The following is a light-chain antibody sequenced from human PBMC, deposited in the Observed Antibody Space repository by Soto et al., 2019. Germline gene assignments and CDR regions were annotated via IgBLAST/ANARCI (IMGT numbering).Light chain of an antibody. J-gene: IGKJ1*01. V-gene: IGKV3-20*01. CDR1: QSVRSSH. CDR2: GAS. CDR3: QQYSSSPVT. Sequence: EIVLTQSPGTLSLSPGERATLSCRASQSVRSSHLAWYQQKPGQAPRLLIYGASSRASGIPDRLSGSGSGTDFSLTISRLEPEDFAVYSCQQYSSSPVTFGQGTKVEI.